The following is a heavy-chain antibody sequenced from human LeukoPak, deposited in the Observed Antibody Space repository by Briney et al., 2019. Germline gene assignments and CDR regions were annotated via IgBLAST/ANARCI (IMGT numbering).Heavy chain of an antibody. CDR2: IYSSGST. D-gene: IGHD3-3*01. V-gene: IGHV4-59*11. Sequence: PSETLSLTCTVSGGSISSHYWSWIRQPPGKGLEWIGYIYSSGSTNYNPSLKSRVAISVDTSKNQFSLKLSSVTAADTAVYYCARGEAYDFWSGYYYNWFDPWGQGTLVTVSS. J-gene: IGHJ5*02. CDR3: ARGEAYDFWSGYYYNWFDP. CDR1: GGSISSHY.